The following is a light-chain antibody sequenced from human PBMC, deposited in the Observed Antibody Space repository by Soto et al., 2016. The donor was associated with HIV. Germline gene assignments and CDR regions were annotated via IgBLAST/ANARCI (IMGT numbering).Light chain of an antibody. V-gene: IGKV1-17*03. CDR3: LQYNSYPYT. J-gene: IGKJ2*01. CDR1: QGITKY. CDR2: TAS. Sequence: DIQMTQSPSALSASVGDRVTITCRASQGITKYLAWFQQKPGKAPKRLIYTASSLQSGVPSRFSGSGSGTEFTLTISSLQPDDFATYYCLQYNSYPYTFGPGDQAGDQT.